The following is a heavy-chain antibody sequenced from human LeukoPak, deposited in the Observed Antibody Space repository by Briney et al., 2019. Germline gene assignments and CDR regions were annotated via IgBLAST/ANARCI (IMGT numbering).Heavy chain of an antibody. CDR2: IYYSGST. Sequence: SETLSLTCTVSGGSISSYYWSWIRQPPGKGLEWIGYIYYSGSTNYNPSLKSRVTISVDTSKNQFSLKLSSVTAADAAVYYCARETIYGSGSYTRAFDIWGQGTMVTVSS. CDR3: ARETIYGSGSYTRAFDI. J-gene: IGHJ3*02. D-gene: IGHD3-10*01. CDR1: GGSISSYY. V-gene: IGHV4-59*01.